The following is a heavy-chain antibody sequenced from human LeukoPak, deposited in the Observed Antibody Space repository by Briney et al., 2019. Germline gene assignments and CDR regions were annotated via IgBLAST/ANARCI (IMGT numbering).Heavy chain of an antibody. CDR1: GGSISSYY. V-gene: IGHV4-59*01. Sequence: SETLSLTCTVSGGSISSYYGSWIRQPPGKGLEWIGYIYYSGSTNYNPSLKSRVTISVDTSKNQFSLKLSSVTAADTAVYYCARVSIYCSSTSCYEDAFDIWGQGTMVTVSS. CDR2: IYYSGST. J-gene: IGHJ3*02. CDR3: ARVSIYCSSTSCYEDAFDI. D-gene: IGHD2-2*01.